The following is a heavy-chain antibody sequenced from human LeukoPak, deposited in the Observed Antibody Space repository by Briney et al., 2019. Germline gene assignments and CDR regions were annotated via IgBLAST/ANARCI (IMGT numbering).Heavy chain of an antibody. D-gene: IGHD6-25*01. J-gene: IGHJ4*02. V-gene: IGHV3-23*01. CDR2: FSGFSDST. CDR3: AKGASSSGWTD. CDR1: GFTFSSSA. Sequence: PGGSLRLSCAASGFTFSSSAMSWVRQAPGKGLEWVSAFSGFSDSTYYAESVKGRFTISRDNSKNTLYLQMNSLRADDTAVYYCAKGASSSGWTDWGQGTLVTVSS.